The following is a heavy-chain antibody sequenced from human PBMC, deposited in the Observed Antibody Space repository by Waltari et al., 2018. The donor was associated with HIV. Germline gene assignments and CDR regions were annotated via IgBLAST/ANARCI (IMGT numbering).Heavy chain of an antibody. Sequence: EVQLVESGGGLVQPGGSLRLSCEASGFTCSSYWMSWVRQAPGKGLEGGANIKQDGSEKYYVDAVKGRFTISRDNAKNSLYLQMNSLRAEDTAVYYCARLVYGDYARYFDLWGRGTLVTVSS. CDR1: GFTCSSYW. CDR2: IKQDGSEK. J-gene: IGHJ2*01. V-gene: IGHV3-7*01. D-gene: IGHD4-17*01. CDR3: ARLVYGDYARYFDL.